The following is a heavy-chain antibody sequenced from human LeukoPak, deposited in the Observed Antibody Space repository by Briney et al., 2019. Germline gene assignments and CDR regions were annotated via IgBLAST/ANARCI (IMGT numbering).Heavy chain of an antibody. Sequence: GGSLRLSCAASGFTFAGHTMTWLRQAPGKGLEWVSIIGGRDDRTYYADSVKGRFTISRDNSKNTLYLQMYSLRAEDTAVYYCAKILSGTYSFDLWGQGTLVTVSS. CDR1: GFTFAGHT. V-gene: IGHV3-23*01. J-gene: IGHJ4*02. CDR2: IGGRDDRT. CDR3: AKILSGTYSFDL. D-gene: IGHD1-26*01.